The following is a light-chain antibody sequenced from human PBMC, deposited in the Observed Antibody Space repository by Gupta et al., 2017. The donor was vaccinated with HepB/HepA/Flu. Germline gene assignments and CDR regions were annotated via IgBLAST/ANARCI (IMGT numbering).Light chain of an antibody. CDR3: QQRSNWPMT. Sequence: EIVLTQSPATLSSSPGERATLSCRASQSVSNFLSWYQQKPGQAPRLLIFDASNRATGIPARFSGSGYGTDFTLTISGLEPEDFAVYYCQQRSNWPMTFGGGTKVEI. V-gene: IGKV3-11*01. J-gene: IGKJ4*01. CDR1: QSVSNF. CDR2: DAS.